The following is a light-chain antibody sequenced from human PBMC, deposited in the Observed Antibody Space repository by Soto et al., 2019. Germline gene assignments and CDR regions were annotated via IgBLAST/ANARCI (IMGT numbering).Light chain of an antibody. V-gene: IGLV2-14*01. Sequence: QSVLTQPPSAYGSPVQSVTIPCTGSGRDMGAYDYVSWYQQHPGKAPKLLIYGVKNRPSGVSYRFSASKSAFTASLTISGLQAEDEAHYYCSSYTTSYFYVFGPGTKVTVL. CDR1: GRDMGAYDY. CDR2: GVK. CDR3: SSYTTSYFYV. J-gene: IGLJ1*01.